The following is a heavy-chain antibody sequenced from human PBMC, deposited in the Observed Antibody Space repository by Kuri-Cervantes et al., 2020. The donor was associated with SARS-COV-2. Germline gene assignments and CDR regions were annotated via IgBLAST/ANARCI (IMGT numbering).Heavy chain of an antibody. V-gene: IGHV3-30-3*01. CDR3: AREGDIVVVHDAFDI. J-gene: IGHJ3*02. CDR2: ISYDGSNK. Sequence: GGSLRLSCAASGFTFSSYAMHWVRQAPGKGLEWVAVISYDGSNKYYADSVKGRFTISRDNSKNTLYPQMNSLRAEDTAVYYCAREGDIVVVHDAFDIWGQGTMVTVSS. D-gene: IGHD2-2*01. CDR1: GFTFSSYA.